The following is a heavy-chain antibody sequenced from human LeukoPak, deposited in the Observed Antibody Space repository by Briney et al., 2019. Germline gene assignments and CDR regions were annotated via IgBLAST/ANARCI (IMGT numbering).Heavy chain of an antibody. CDR1: GGTFSSYA. V-gene: IGHV1-69*04. D-gene: IGHD1-26*01. CDR2: IIPILGIA. J-gene: IGHJ6*02. Sequence: GASVKVSCKASGGTFSSYAISWVRQAPGQGLEWMGRIIPILGIANYAQKFQGRVTITADKSTSTAYMELSSLRSEDTAVYYCAREVSGSYYYYYGMDVWGQGTTVTVSS. CDR3: AREVSGSYYYYYGMDV.